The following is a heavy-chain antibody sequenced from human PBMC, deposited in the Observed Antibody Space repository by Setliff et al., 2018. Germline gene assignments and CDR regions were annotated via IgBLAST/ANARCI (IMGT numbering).Heavy chain of an antibody. D-gene: IGHD6-13*01. CDR3: ARGMGQPYYFES. Sequence: SETLSLTCTVSGGSISSSSYYWGWIRQPPGKGLEWIGSIYYTGSTYYNPSLKSRVTMSVDTSKRQFSLKLGSATAADTAVYYCARGMGQPYYFESWGLGALVTVSS. V-gene: IGHV4-39*07. CDR2: IYYTGST. CDR1: GGSISSSSYY. J-gene: IGHJ4*02.